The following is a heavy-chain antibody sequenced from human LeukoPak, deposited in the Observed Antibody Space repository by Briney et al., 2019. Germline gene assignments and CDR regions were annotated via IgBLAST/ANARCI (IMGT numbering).Heavy chain of an antibody. Sequence: GAPVKVSCKASGYTFTSYGISWVRQAPGQGLEWMGWISAYNGNTNYAQKLQGRVTMTTDTSTSTAYMELRSLRSDDTAVYYCAREPPYYYDSSGLGSGINAFDIWGQGTMVTVSS. CDR2: ISAYNGNT. J-gene: IGHJ3*02. CDR1: GYTFTSYG. CDR3: AREPPYYYDSSGLGSGINAFDI. V-gene: IGHV1-18*01. D-gene: IGHD3-22*01.